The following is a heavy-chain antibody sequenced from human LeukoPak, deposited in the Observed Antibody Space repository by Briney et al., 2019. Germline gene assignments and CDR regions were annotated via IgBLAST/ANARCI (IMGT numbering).Heavy chain of an antibody. CDR3: ARDGPLGAFDI. V-gene: IGHV4-59*01. D-gene: IGHD7-27*01. CDR2: IYYSGST. CDR1: GGSISSYY. Sequence: SETLSLTCTVSGGSISSYYWSWIRQPPGKGLEWIGYIYYSGSTNYNPSLKSRVTISVDTSKNQFSPKLSSVTAADTAVYYCARDGPLGAFDIWGQGTMVTVSS. J-gene: IGHJ3*02.